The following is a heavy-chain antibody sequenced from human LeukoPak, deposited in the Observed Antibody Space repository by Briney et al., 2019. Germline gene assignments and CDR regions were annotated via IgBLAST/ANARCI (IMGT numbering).Heavy chain of an antibody. CDR1: GYSISSGYY. J-gene: IGHJ3*02. D-gene: IGHD3-9*01. Sequence: SETLSLTCTVSGYSISSGYYWSRIRQPPGKGLEWIGGIYHSGYTFYNSSLKSRVTISVDTSKNQFSLKLSSVTAADTAVYNCARRKRRIYYDILTGFGAFDIWGQGTMVTVSS. V-gene: IGHV4-38-2*02. CDR3: ARRKRRIYYDILTGFGAFDI. CDR2: IYHSGYT.